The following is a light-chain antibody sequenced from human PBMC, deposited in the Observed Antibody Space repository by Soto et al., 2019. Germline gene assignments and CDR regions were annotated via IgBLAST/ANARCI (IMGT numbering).Light chain of an antibody. V-gene: IGLV2-14*01. CDR2: EVN. J-gene: IGLJ1*01. CDR1: SSDIGADDY. CDR3: SSYTRSSTPYV. Sequence: QSALTQPASLSGSPGQSISISCPGTSSDIGADDYVSSSEQHPGKAPKLMISEVNNRPSGVSNRFSGSKSGNTASLTISGLQAEDEADYYCSSYTRSSTPYVFRTGTKVTV.